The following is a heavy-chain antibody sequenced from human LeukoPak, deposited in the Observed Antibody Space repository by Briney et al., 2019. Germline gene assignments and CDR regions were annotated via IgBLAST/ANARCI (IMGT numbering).Heavy chain of an antibody. CDR3: ARARRKVAYYHYYMDV. J-gene: IGHJ6*03. V-gene: IGHV1-2*02. CDR2: INPNSGGT. Sequence: ASVKVSCKASGYTFTGYYMHWVRQAPGQGLEWMGWINPNSGGTNYAQKFQGRGTMTRDTSISTAYMELSRLRSDDPAVYYCARARRKVAYYHYYMDVWGKGTTVTVSS. CDR1: GYTFTGYY. D-gene: IGHD5-12*01.